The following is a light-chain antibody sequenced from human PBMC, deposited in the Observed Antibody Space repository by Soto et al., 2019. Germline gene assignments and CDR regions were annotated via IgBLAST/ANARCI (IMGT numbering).Light chain of an antibody. Sequence: IQLTLYPSSLSASVGDRVTITCRASQGLSSYLAWYQQKPGKAPKLLIYAASTLQTGVPSRFNGSGSGTDFTLTISSLEAEEVAGYYCQKRYNWSPVTFGGGTKVDI. CDR1: QGLSSY. J-gene: IGKJ4*01. CDR3: QKRYNWSPVT. CDR2: AAS. V-gene: IGKV1-9*01.